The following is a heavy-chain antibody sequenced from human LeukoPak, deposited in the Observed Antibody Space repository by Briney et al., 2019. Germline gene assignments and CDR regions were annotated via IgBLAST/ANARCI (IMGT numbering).Heavy chain of an antibody. J-gene: IGHJ4*02. V-gene: IGHV4-59*01. CDR1: GGSISSYY. CDR2: SQNSGCT. Sequence: SETLSLTCTVSGGSISSYYWSWIRQPPGKGLEWIGYSQNSGCTNCNPSLKSRVTISVDTSKNQFSLKLSSVTAADTAVYYCARDYSGSLDYWGQGTLVTVSS. D-gene: IGHD3-10*01. CDR3: ARDYSGSLDY.